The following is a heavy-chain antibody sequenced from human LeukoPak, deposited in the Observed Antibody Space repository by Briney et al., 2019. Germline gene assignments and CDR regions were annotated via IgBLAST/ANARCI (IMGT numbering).Heavy chain of an antibody. D-gene: IGHD2-2*01. CDR1: GYTFTGYY. CDR3: ASEYCSSTSCYLPYYYYMDV. Sequence: ASVKVSCKASGYTFTGYYMHWVRQAPGQGLEWMGWINPNSGGTNYAQKFQGRVTMTRDTSINTAYMELSRLRSDDTAVYYCASEYCSSTSCYLPYYYYMDVWGKGTTVTVSS. V-gene: IGHV1-2*02. CDR2: INPNSGGT. J-gene: IGHJ6*03.